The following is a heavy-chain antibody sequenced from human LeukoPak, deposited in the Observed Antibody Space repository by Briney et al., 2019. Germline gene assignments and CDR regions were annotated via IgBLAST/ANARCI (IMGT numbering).Heavy chain of an antibody. V-gene: IGHV4-34*01. Sequence: SETLSLTCAVYGGSFSGYYWCWIRQPPGKGLEWIGEINHSGSTNYNPSLKSRVTISVDTSKNQFSLKLSSVTAADTAVYYCARGLSYSSSWYAVGWFDPWGQGTLVTVSS. D-gene: IGHD6-13*01. CDR2: INHSGST. J-gene: IGHJ5*02. CDR3: ARGLSYSSSWYAVGWFDP. CDR1: GGSFSGYY.